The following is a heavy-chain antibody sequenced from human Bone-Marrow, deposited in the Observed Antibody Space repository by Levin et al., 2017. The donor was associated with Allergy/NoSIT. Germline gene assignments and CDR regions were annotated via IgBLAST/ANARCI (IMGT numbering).Heavy chain of an antibody. CDR2: INSDGSST. D-gene: IGHD3-16*01. Sequence: QSGESLKISCAASGFTFSSYWMYWVRQAPGKGLVWVSRINSDGSSTSYADSVKGRFTISRDNAKNTLFLQINSLRAEDTAVYYCERGYFGSSTYTSGYWGQGTLVTVST. J-gene: IGHJ4*02. CDR3: ERGYFGSSTYTSGY. CDR1: GFTFSSYW. V-gene: IGHV3-74*01.